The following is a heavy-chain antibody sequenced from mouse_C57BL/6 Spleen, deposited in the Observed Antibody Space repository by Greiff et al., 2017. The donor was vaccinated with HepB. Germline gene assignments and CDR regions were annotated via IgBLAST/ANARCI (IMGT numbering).Heavy chain of an antibody. CDR3: TTSSITTVVVPYWYFDV. CDR1: GFNIKDYY. J-gene: IGHJ1*03. D-gene: IGHD1-1*01. V-gene: IGHV14-1*01. Sequence: EVQLQESGAELVRPGASVKLSCTASGFNIKDYYMHWVKQRPEQGLEWIGRIDPEDGDTEYAPKFQGKATMTADTSSNTAYLQLSSLTSEDTAVYYCTTSSITTVVVPYWYFDVWGTGTTVTVSS. CDR2: IDPEDGDT.